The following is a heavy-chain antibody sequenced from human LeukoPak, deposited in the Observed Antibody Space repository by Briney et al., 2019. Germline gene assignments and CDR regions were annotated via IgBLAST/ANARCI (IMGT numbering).Heavy chain of an antibody. J-gene: IGHJ4*02. CDR1: GFTFSSYA. CDR2: ISYGGGNK. CDR3: GRDQPAYYDFWSGYYGIGY. D-gene: IGHD3-3*01. V-gene: IGHV3-30-3*01. Sequence: GGSRRLSCAASGFTFSSYAMHWVRQAPGKGLEWVAAISYGGGNKYYADSVKGRFTISRDNSKNTLYLQMNSLRAEDTAVYYCGRDQPAYYDFWSGYYGIGYWGQGALVTVSS.